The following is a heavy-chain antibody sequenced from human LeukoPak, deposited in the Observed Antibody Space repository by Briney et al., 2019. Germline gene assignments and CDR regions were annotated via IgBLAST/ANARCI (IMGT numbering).Heavy chain of an antibody. Sequence: EASVKVSCKVSGYTLTELSMHWVRQAPGQGLEWMGVFDPEDGETIYAQKFQGRVTMTEDTSTDTAYMELSSLRSEDTAMYYCATEMVVVPAAISWGQGTLVTVSS. CDR2: FDPEDGET. CDR3: ATEMVVVPAAIS. V-gene: IGHV1-24*01. D-gene: IGHD2-2*01. J-gene: IGHJ5*02. CDR1: GYTLTELS.